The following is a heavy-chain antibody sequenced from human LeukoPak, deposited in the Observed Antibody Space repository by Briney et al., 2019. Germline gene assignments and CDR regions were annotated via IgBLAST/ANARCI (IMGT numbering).Heavy chain of an antibody. Sequence: SVKVSCKASGGTFSSYAISWVRQAPGQGLEWMGGIIPIFGTANYAQKFQGRVTITADESTSTAYMELSSLRSEDTAVYYCARCSDPGWFGELMTGGYYYYMDVWGKGTTVTISS. CDR3: ARCSDPGWFGELMTGGYYYYMDV. CDR1: GGTFSSYA. CDR2: IIPIFGTA. J-gene: IGHJ6*03. V-gene: IGHV1-69*13. D-gene: IGHD3-10*01.